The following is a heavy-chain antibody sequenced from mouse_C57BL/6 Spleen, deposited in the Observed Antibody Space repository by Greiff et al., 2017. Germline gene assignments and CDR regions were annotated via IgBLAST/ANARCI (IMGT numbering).Heavy chain of an antibody. J-gene: IGHJ3*01. CDR3: ARSEYPRGFAY. CDR1: GYAFSSYW. CDR2: IYPGDGDT. V-gene: IGHV1-80*01. D-gene: IGHD5-1*01. Sequence: QVQLKESGAELVKPGASVKISCKASGYAFSSYWMNWVKQRPGKGLEWIGQIYPGDGDTNYNGKFKGKATLTADKSSSTAYMQLSSLTSEDSAVYFCARSEYPRGFAYWGQGTLVTVSA.